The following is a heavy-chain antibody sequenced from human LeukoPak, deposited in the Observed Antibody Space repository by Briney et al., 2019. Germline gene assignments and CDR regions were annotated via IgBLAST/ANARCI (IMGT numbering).Heavy chain of an antibody. CDR3: ARGQGPAAFDI. CDR1: GGSISSGGYS. J-gene: IGHJ3*02. Sequence: PSETLSLTCAVSGGSISSGGYSWSWIRQPPGKGLEWIGYIYHSGSTYYNPSLKSRVTISVDRSKNQFSLKLSSGTAADTAVYYCARGQGPAAFDIWGQGTMVTVSS. CDR2: IYHSGST. V-gene: IGHV4-30-2*01.